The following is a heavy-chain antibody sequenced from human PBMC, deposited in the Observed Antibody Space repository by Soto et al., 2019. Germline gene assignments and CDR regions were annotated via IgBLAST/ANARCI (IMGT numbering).Heavy chain of an antibody. CDR1: GGSISRYY. CDR2: AYYSGDT. V-gene: IGHV4-59*01. Sequence: PSETLSLTCSFSGGSISRYYWSLIRQPPGKGLEWIGYAYYSGDTGYNPSLQSRVTMAVDTSKNQVSLKLTSVTAADTAVYYCARDRSTYGGGGTGEVKENWFDPWGQGAPVTVSS. D-gene: IGHD2-8*01. J-gene: IGHJ5*02. CDR3: ARDRSTYGGGGTGEVKENWFDP.